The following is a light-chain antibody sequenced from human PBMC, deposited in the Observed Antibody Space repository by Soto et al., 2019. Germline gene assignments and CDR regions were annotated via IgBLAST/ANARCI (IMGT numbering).Light chain of an antibody. CDR3: CSYGGSRAV. J-gene: IGLJ7*01. V-gene: IGLV2-23*02. CDR2: EVS. Sequence: QSALTQPASVSGSPGQSITISCTGTSSDVGSHNLVSWYQQHPGQAPKLMIYEVSKRPLGVSARFSASKSGNTASLPISGLQAEVEADYYCCSYGGSRAVFGGGTQLTVL. CDR1: SSDVGSHNL.